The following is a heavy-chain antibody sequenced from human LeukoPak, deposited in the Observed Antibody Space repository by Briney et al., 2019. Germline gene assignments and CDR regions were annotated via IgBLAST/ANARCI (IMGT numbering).Heavy chain of an antibody. CDR2: IRSKVNNYAT. D-gene: IGHD3-22*01. Sequence: PGGSLRLSCAASGFTFSGSAMHWVRQASGKGLEWVGRIRSKVNNYATAYAASVKGRFTISRDDSKNTAYLQMNSLKTEDTAVYYCTRGYYDSSGYYFTDDDAFDIWGQGTMVTVSS. CDR3: TRGYYDSSGYYFTDDDAFDI. V-gene: IGHV3-73*01. CDR1: GFTFSGSA. J-gene: IGHJ3*02.